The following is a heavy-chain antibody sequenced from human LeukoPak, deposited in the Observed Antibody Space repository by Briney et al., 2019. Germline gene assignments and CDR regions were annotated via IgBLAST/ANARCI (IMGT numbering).Heavy chain of an antibody. D-gene: IGHD6-13*01. V-gene: IGHV3-21*01. CDR1: GFTFSSYS. CDR2: ISSSSTYI. CDR3: ATGGSSSWYGGFDY. Sequence: GGSLRLSCAASGFTFSSYSMNWVRQAPGKGLEWVSSISSSSTYIYYADSVKGRFTISRDNAKNSLNLQMNSLRAEDTAVYYCATGGSSSWYGGFDYWGQGTLVTVSS. J-gene: IGHJ4*02.